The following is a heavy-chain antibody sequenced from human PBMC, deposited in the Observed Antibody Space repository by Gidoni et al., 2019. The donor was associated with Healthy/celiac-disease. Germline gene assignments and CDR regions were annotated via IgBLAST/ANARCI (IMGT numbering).Heavy chain of an antibody. CDR3: ARDSKQYCSSTSCYLYYYGMDV. D-gene: IGHD2-2*01. CDR2: IKHDGSEK. V-gene: IGHV3-7*01. J-gene: IGHJ6*02. Sequence: EVQLVESGGGLVQPGGSLRLSCAASGFTFSSYWMSRVRQAPGKGLEWVAKIKHDGSEKYYVDSVKGRFTISRDNAKNSLYLQMNSLRAEDTAVYYCARDSKQYCSSTSCYLYYYGMDVWGQGTTVTVSS. CDR1: GFTFSSYW.